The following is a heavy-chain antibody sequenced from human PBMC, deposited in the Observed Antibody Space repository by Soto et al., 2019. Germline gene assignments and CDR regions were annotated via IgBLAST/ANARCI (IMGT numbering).Heavy chain of an antibody. Sequence: GGSLRLSCAASGFTFSSYAMSWVRQAPGKGLEWVSAISGSGGSTYYADSVKGRFTISRDNSKNTLYLQMNSLRAEDTAVYYCAKLLRIAARLVTRGGMDVWGQGTTVTVSS. V-gene: IGHV3-23*01. D-gene: IGHD6-6*01. J-gene: IGHJ6*02. CDR3: AKLLRIAARLVTRGGMDV. CDR1: GFTFSSYA. CDR2: ISGSGGST.